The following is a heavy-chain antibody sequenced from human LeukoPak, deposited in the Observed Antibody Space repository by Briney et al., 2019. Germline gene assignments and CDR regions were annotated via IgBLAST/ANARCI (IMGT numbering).Heavy chain of an antibody. V-gene: IGHV3-30*04. CDR1: GFTFSSYA. J-gene: IGHJ4*02. Sequence: GGSLRLSCAASGFTFSSYAMHWVRQAPGKGLEWVAVISYDGSNKYYADSVKGRFTISRDNSKNTLYLQMNSLRAEDTAVYYCASDDGYSYGSHYFDYWGQGTLVTVSS. CDR2: ISYDGSNK. D-gene: IGHD5-18*01. CDR3: ASDDGYSYGSHYFDY.